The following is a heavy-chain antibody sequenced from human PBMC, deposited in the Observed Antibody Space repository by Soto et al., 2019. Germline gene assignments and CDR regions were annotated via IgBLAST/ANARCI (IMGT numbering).Heavy chain of an antibody. V-gene: IGHV4-34*02. Sequence: QVQLQQWGAGLVKPSETLSLTCAVSGGSFNGYYWNWIRQPPGRGLEWIGEINHTGGANYNPSLKSRLTISMDTSKNHLSLRLTSVTAADTAVYYCARYPAYCSDGKNCPPGPWGQGTLVTVSS. J-gene: IGHJ5*02. CDR3: ARYPAYCSDGKNCPPGP. CDR2: INHTGGA. D-gene: IGHD2-15*01. CDR1: GGSFNGYY.